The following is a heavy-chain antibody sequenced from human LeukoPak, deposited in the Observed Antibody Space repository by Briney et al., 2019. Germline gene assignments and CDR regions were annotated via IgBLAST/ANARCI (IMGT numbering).Heavy chain of an antibody. Sequence: PGGSLRLSCAASGFTFSSYSMNWVRQAPGKGLEWVSSISSSSSYIYYADSVKGRFTISRDNAKNSLYLQMNSLRAEDTAVYYCAKYGEYSSGWYLSTLDYWGQGTLVTVSS. J-gene: IGHJ4*02. CDR1: GFTFSSYS. CDR2: ISSSSSYI. CDR3: AKYGEYSSGWYLSTLDY. D-gene: IGHD6-19*01. V-gene: IGHV3-21*04.